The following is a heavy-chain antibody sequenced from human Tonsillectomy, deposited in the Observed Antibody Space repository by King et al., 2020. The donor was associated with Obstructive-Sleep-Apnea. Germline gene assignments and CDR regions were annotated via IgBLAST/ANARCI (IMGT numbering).Heavy chain of an antibody. CDR3: VRDEGAQSGWYLDY. J-gene: IGHJ4*02. Sequence: VQLVESGGGVVQPGRSLRLSCAASGFTFSSYAMHWVRQAPGKGLEWVAVISYDGSNKYYADSVKGRFTVSRDNSKNTLYLQMNSLRVEDTAVYYCVRDEGAQSGWYLDYWGQGTLVTVSS. CDR1: GFTFSSYA. D-gene: IGHD6-19*01. V-gene: IGHV3-30*04. CDR2: ISYDGSNK.